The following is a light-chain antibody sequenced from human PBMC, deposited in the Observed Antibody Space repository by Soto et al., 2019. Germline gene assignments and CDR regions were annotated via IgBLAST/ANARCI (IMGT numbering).Light chain of an antibody. Sequence: DIQMTQSPSTLSASVGDRVTITCRASQRISGRLAWYQQKPGKAPKLLIYAASSLQSGVPPRFSGSGSGTDFTLTISSLQPEDFATYYCQQSSNIPWTFGQGTKVDIK. J-gene: IGKJ1*01. CDR3: QQSSNIPWT. CDR1: QRISGR. CDR2: AAS. V-gene: IGKV1-39*01.